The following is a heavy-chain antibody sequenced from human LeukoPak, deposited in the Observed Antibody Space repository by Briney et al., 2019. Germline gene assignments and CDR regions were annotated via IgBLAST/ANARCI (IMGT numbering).Heavy chain of an antibody. D-gene: IGHD3-10*01. CDR2: IYYSGST. Sequence: PSETLSLTCTVSVGSISSHYWSWVRQPPGKGLEWIGYIYYSGSTNYNPSLKSRVTISVDTSKNQFSLKLSSVTAADTAVYYCARGFGYFDYWGQGTLVTVSS. CDR3: ARGFGYFDY. CDR1: VGSISSHY. V-gene: IGHV4-59*11. J-gene: IGHJ4*02.